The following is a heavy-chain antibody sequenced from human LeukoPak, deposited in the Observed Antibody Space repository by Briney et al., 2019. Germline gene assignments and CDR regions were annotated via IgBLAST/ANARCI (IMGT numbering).Heavy chain of an antibody. CDR1: GGSISSYY. Sequence: SETLSLTCTVSGGSISSYYWSWIRQPPGKGLEWIGYIYYSGSTNYNPSLKSRVTISVDTSKNQFSLKLSSVTAADTAVYYCARVPGYDYSFDYWGQGTLVTVSS. J-gene: IGHJ4*02. CDR2: IYYSGST. V-gene: IGHV4-59*01. D-gene: IGHD5-12*01. CDR3: ARVPGYDYSFDY.